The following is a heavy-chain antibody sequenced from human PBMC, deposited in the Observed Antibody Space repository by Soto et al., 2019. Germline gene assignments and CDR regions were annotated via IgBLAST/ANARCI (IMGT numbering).Heavy chain of an antibody. CDR2: INPSGGST. CDR1: GYTFTSYY. CDR3: ASSSPGRFFSL. D-gene: IGHD3-3*01. J-gene: IGHJ3*01. V-gene: IGHV1-46*03. Sequence: ASVKVSCKVSGYTFTSYYMHWVRQAPGQGLEWMGIINPSGGSTSYAQKFQGRVTMTRDTSTSTVYMELSSLRSEDTAVYYCASSSPGRFFSLWGQGTMVTVSS.